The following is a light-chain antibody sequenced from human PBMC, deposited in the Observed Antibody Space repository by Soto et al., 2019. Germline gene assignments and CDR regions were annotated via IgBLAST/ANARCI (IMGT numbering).Light chain of an antibody. CDR2: GAS. Sequence: EIVLPQSPVTLSLSPGERATLSCRASQSVRSNLAWYQQKPGQAPRLLIYGASSRATGIPDRFSGSGSGTEFTLTISSLQSEDFAVYYCQQYGSSPQTVGQGTKVDIK. CDR1: QSVRSN. CDR3: QQYGSSPQT. J-gene: IGKJ1*01. V-gene: IGKV3-20*01.